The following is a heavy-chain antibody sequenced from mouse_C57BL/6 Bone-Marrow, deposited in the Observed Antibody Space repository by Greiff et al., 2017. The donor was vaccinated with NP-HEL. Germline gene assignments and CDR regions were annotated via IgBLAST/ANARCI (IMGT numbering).Heavy chain of an antibody. CDR1: GFTIKDDY. J-gene: IGHJ2*01. V-gene: IGHV14-4*01. CDR3: TTGILEGY. CDR2: IDPENGDT. Sequence: EVQLQESGAELVRPGASVKLSCTASGFTIKDDYMHWVKQRPEQGLEWIGWIDPENGDTEYASKFQGKATITADTSSNTAYLQLSSLTSEDTAVYYCTTGILEGYWGQGTTLTVSS.